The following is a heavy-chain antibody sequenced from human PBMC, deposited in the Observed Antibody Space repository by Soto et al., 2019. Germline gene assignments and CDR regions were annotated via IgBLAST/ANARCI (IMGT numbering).Heavy chain of an antibody. Sequence: ASVKVSCKASGYTFTNNYMHWVRQAPGQGPEWMGMINPSGGSTNYAQKFQGRVTMTRDTSTSTVYMELSSLRSDDTAVYYCAKGNSYYAMDVWGQGTTVTVSS. CDR1: GYTFTNNY. CDR2: INPSGGST. V-gene: IGHV1-46*01. CDR3: AKGNSYYAMDV. J-gene: IGHJ6*02.